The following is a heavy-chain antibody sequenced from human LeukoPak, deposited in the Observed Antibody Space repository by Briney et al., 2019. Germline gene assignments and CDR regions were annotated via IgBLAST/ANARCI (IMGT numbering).Heavy chain of an antibody. Sequence: PGGSLRLSCAASGFVFSTYTMSWVRQAPGKGLEWVSSISSSGCSTYSTDSVKGRFTISRDNSKNTLYRQVSRLSPEELGVYYCAKAAVYHEYCRDFWGQGNLVSVSS. CDR1: GFVFSTYT. V-gene: IGHV3-23*01. CDR3: AKAAVYHEYCRDF. D-gene: IGHD5/OR15-5a*01. J-gene: IGHJ4*02. CDR2: ISSSGCST.